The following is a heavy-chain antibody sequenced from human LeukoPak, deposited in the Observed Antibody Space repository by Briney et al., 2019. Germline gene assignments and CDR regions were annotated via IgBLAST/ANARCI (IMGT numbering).Heavy chain of an antibody. CDR3: ATWRTAKTGFDY. D-gene: IGHD1-1*01. CDR1: GGSISNNNYY. Sequence: SETLSLTCTVSGGSISNNNYYWAWIRQPPGKGLECIGSIYYSGSTYYNPTLKSRVTISVDTSKNQFSLRLSSVTAADTAVYYCATWRTAKTGFDYWGQGTLDTVSS. CDR2: IYYSGST. J-gene: IGHJ4*02. V-gene: IGHV4-39*01.